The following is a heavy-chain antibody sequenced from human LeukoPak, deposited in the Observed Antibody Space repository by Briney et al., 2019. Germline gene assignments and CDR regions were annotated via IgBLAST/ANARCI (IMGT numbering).Heavy chain of an antibody. CDR2: IYYSGST. J-gene: IGHJ4*02. CDR1: SGSISSSSYY. V-gene: IGHV4-39*07. D-gene: IGHD3-22*01. CDR3: ARDRYYYDSSGYYALDY. Sequence: PSETLSLTCTVSSGSISSSSYYWGWIRQPPGKGLEWIGSIYYSGSTYYNPSLKSRGTMSVDTSKNQFSLKLSSVTAADTAVYYCARDRYYYDSSGYYALDYWGQGTLVTVSS.